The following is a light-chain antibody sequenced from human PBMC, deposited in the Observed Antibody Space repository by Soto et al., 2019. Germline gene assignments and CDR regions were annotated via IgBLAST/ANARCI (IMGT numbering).Light chain of an antibody. CDR3: PQYGSSPIT. CDR2: DAS. CDR1: QSVSSSY. V-gene: IGKV3D-20*01. Sequence: EIVLTQSPATLSLSPGERATLSCGASQSVSSSYLAWYHQKPGLAPRLLIYDASSRATGIPDRFSGSGSGTDFTLTISRLEPEDFAVYYCPQYGSSPITFGQGTRLEIK. J-gene: IGKJ5*01.